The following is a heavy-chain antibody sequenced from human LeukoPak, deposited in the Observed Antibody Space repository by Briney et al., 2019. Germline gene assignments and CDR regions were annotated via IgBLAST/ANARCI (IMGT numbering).Heavy chain of an antibody. D-gene: IGHD1-26*01. V-gene: IGHV3-20*04. CDR3: ARGRSYSGSYFDASDI. CDR2: INWNGGST. J-gene: IGHJ3*02. CDR1: GFIIDDYG. Sequence: GGSLRLSCAASGFIIDDYGMTWVRQAPGKGLEWVSGINWNGGSTGYADSVKGRFTISRDNAKNSLYLQMNSLRAEETALYYCARGRSYSGSYFDASDIWGQGTMFTVSS.